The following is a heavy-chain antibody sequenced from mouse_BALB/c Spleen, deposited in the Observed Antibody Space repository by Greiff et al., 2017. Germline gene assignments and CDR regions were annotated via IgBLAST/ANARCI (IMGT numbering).Heavy chain of an antibody. CDR3: ARPITTVVAEDMDY. J-gene: IGHJ4*01. V-gene: IGHV1S81*02. CDR2: INPSNGRT. CDR1: GYTFTSYW. D-gene: IGHD1-1*01. Sequence: QVQLQQPGAELVKPGASVKLSCKASGYTFTSYWMHWVKQRPGQGLEWIGEINPSNGRTNYNEKFKSKATLTVDKSSSTAYMQLSSLTSEDSAVYYCARPITTVVAEDMDYWGQGTSVTVSS.